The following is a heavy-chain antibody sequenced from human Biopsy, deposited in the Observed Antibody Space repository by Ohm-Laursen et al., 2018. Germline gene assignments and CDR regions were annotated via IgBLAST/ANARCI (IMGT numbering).Heavy chain of an antibody. V-gene: IGHV3-21*01. D-gene: IGHD6-6*01. J-gene: IGHJ6*02. CDR2: ISETSSHI. Sequence: SLRLSCAASGFSVSSYDMNWVRQAPGKGLEWISYISETSSHIYDADSVRGRFTVARDIAKNSLYLQLNSLRVEDTDVYYCARDSSRRAREGGMDVWGQGTTVTVSS. CDR1: GFSVSSYD. CDR3: ARDSSRRAREGGMDV.